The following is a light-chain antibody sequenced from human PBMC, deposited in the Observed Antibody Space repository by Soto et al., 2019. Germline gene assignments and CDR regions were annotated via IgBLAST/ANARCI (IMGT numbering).Light chain of an antibody. CDR1: QTISSW. V-gene: IGKV1-5*01. CDR3: HRYNTFSGT. CDR2: DAS. J-gene: IGKJ1*01. Sequence: DIQMTQSPSTLSGSVGDRVTITCRASQTISSWLAWYQQKPGTAPKLXIYDASSLESGVPSKFSGRGSGTQFTLTISSLQPDDFATYDCHRYNTFSGTFGPGTKV.